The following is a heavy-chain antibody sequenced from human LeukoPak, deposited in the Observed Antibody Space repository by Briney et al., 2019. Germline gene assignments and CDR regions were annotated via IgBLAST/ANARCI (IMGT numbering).Heavy chain of an antibody. V-gene: IGHV3-48*01. CDR1: GFSFRIHG. CDR2: ISSGSRTI. Sequence: PGGSLRLSCAASGFSFRIHGMHWVRQAPGKGLEWTSYISSGSRTITYADSVKGRFTISRDDAKNSLYLQMNSLRAEDTAVYYCARQSPAFDYWGQGTLVTVSS. J-gene: IGHJ4*02. CDR3: ARQSPAFDY.